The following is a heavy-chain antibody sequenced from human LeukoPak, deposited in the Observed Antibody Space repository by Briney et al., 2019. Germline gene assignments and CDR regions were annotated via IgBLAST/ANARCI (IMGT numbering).Heavy chain of an antibody. Sequence: SETLSLTCTVSGGSISSYYWGWIRQPPGKGLEWIGYIYYSGSTDYNPSLKSRVTISLDTSKNQVSLKLSSVTAAETAVYYCAGGYSYGRFDYWGQGTLDTVSS. J-gene: IGHJ4*02. CDR3: AGGYSYGRFDY. D-gene: IGHD5-18*01. CDR2: IYYSGST. CDR1: GGSISSYY. V-gene: IGHV4-59*01.